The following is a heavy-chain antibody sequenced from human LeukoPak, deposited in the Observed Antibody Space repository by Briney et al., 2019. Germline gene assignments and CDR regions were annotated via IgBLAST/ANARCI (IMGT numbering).Heavy chain of an antibody. CDR2: IDPSDSYT. CDR3: ARQRSSWYHRNDAFDI. J-gene: IGHJ3*02. D-gene: IGHD6-13*01. V-gene: IGHV5-10-1*01. Sequence: GESLRISCKGSGYSFTSYWNSWVRQMPGKGLEWMGRIDPSDSYTNYSPSFQGHVTISADKSISTAYLQWSSLKASDTAMYYCARQRSSWYHRNDAFDIWGQGTMVTVSS. CDR1: GYSFTSYW.